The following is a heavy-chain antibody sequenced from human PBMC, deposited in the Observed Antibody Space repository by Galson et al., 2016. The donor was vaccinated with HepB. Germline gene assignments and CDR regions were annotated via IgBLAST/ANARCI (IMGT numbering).Heavy chain of an antibody. J-gene: IGHJ6*02. CDR2: IYNTGST. V-gene: IGHV4-59*01. CDR1: GDPISSFY. D-gene: IGHD2/OR15-2a*01. Sequence: SETLSLTCTVYGDPISSFYWTWIRQPPGKGLEWIGYIYNTGSTNFNPSLRSRVTISADTSKNQFSLKLSSVTAADTAIYYCAREVFLRGLDVWGQGTTVTVSS. CDR3: AREVFLRGLDV.